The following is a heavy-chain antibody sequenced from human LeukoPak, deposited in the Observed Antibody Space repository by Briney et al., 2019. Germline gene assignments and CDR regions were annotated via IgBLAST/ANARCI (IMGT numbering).Heavy chain of an antibody. V-gene: IGHV4-34*01. CDR1: GGSLSNYY. CDR2: INHSGST. Sequence: SETLSLTCAVYGGSLSNYYWSWIRQPPAKGLEWIVEINHSGSTKYNPSLKSRVTISVDMSKNQFSLELSSVTAADTAVYYCARGPASGSNFAWFDPWGQGTLVTVSS. D-gene: IGHD3-10*01. CDR3: ARGPASGSNFAWFDP. J-gene: IGHJ5*02.